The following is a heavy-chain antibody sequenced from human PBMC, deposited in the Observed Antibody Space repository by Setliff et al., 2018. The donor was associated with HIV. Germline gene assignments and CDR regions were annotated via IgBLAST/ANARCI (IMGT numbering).Heavy chain of an antibody. Sequence: GASLKISCAASGFTFSSYAMSWVRQAPGKGLEWVSTISGSGGSTYYADSVKGRFTISRDNSKNTLYLQMNSLGAEDTAVYYRAKRGDTGWFDPWGQGTLVTVSS. J-gene: IGHJ5*02. V-gene: IGHV3-23*01. CDR3: AKRGDTGWFDP. D-gene: IGHD2-21*02. CDR2: ISGSGGST. CDR1: GFTFSSYA.